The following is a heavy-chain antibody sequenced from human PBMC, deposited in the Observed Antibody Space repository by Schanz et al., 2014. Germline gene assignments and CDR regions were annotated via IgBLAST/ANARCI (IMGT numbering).Heavy chain of an antibody. J-gene: IGHJ4*02. CDR2: IGNGGVTI. Sequence: EVQLVESGGGLVQPGGSLRLSCAASGFTFSTSAMSWIRQPPGRGLEWVSYIGNGGVTIYYADSVKGRFTISRDNAENTLFLQMNSLRAEDTAVYYCARKVVATIGGYYDNWGQGTLVTVSS. CDR1: GFTFSTSA. V-gene: IGHV3-23*04. D-gene: IGHD5-12*01. CDR3: ARKVVATIGGYYDN.